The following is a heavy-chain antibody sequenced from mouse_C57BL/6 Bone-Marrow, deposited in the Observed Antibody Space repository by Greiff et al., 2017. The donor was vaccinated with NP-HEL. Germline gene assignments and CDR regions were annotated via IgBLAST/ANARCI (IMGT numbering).Heavy chain of an antibody. V-gene: IGHV1-22*01. CDR3: AQLSAGGFAY. Sequence: VQLKESGPELVKPGASVKMSCKASGYTFTDYNMHWVKQSPGKSLEWIGYINPNNGGTSYNQKFKGKATLTVNKSSSTAYMELRSLTSEDSAVYYCAQLSAGGFAYWGQGTLVTVSA. CDR1: GYTFTDYN. D-gene: IGHD3-3*01. J-gene: IGHJ3*01. CDR2: INPNNGGT.